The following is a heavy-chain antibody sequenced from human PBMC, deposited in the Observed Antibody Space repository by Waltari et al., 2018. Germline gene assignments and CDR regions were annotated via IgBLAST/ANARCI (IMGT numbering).Heavy chain of an antibody. J-gene: IGHJ5*02. D-gene: IGHD1-26*01. CDR1: GYTFPGYY. CDR2: INPNSGGT. Sequence: QVQLVQSGAGVKKPGASVKVSCKPSGYTFPGYYMHWVRTAPGHGLEWMGRINPNSGGTNYAQKFQGRVTMTRDTSISTAYMELSRLRSDDTAVYYCARGKAYIVGATGWFDPWGQGTLVTVSS. V-gene: IGHV1-2*06. CDR3: ARGKAYIVGATGWFDP.